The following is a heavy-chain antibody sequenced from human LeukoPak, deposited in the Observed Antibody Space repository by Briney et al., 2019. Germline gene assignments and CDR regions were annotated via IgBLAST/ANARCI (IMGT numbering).Heavy chain of an antibody. Sequence: SETLSLTCTVSGGSISSYYWGWIRQPPGKGLEWIGSIYYSGSTYYNPSLKSRVTISVDTSKNQFSLKLSSVTAADTAVYYCARGVRGQWLNTGDQYYFDYWGQGTLVTVSS. CDR3: ARGVRGQWLNTGDQYYFDY. D-gene: IGHD6-19*01. CDR2: IYYSGST. J-gene: IGHJ4*02. CDR1: GGSISSYY. V-gene: IGHV4-39*07.